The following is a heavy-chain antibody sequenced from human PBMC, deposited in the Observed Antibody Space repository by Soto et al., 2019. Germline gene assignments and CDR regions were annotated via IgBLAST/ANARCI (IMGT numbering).Heavy chain of an antibody. CDR1: GFTFSSYA. CDR3: AKDRSGLEPSASFDA. V-gene: IGHV3-23*01. CDR2: VTGGGTST. D-gene: IGHD1-1*01. J-gene: IGHJ4*02. Sequence: GGSLRLSCAASGFTFSSYAMNWVRQAPGKGLEWVSSVTGGGTSTSYADSVKGRFTISRDNSKNTLYLHIRSLRAEDTATFYCAKDRSGLEPSASFDAWGQGTLVTVSS.